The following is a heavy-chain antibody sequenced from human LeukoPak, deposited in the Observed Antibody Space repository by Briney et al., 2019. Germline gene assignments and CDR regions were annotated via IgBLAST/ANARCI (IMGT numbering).Heavy chain of an antibody. CDR2: IRSKAYGGTT. Sequence: GGSLRRSCTASGFTFGDYAMSWVRQAPGKGLEWVGSIRSKAYGGTTEYAASVKGRFTISRDDSKSIAYLQMNSLKTEDTAVYYCTRDSGRYYGSGHDAFDIWGQGTMVTVSS. V-gene: IGHV3-49*04. J-gene: IGHJ3*02. D-gene: IGHD3-10*01. CDR3: TRDSGRYYGSGHDAFDI. CDR1: GFTFGDYA.